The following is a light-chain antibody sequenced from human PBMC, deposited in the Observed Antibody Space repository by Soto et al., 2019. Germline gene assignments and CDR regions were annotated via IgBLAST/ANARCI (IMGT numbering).Light chain of an antibody. CDR1: SSDVGGYNY. Sequence: QSALTQPASVSGSPGQSITISCTGTSSDVGGYNYVSWYQQHPGKAPKLMIYDVNNRPSGVSNRFSGSKSGNTASLTISGLQAEDEAEYYCSSYTSSNTGVFGGGTKLTVL. V-gene: IGLV2-14*01. CDR2: DVN. J-gene: IGLJ2*01. CDR3: SSYTSSNTGV.